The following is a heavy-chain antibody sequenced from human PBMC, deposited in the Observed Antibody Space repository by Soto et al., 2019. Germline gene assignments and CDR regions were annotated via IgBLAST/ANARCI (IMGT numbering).Heavy chain of an antibody. CDR3: ARDKITGLFDY. Sequence: QVQLQQWGAGLLKPSETLSLTCAVYGGSFSGYYWTWIRQPPGTGLEWIGEINHSGSTNYNPSLTSRVTISVATSKNPSSLKLTSVTAADTAVYYCARDKITGLFDYWGQGTLVTVSS. V-gene: IGHV4-34*01. D-gene: IGHD2-8*02. CDR2: INHSGST. CDR1: GGSFSGYY. J-gene: IGHJ4*02.